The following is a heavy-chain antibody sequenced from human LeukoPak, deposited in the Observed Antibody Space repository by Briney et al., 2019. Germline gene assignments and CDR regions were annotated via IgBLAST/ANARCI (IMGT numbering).Heavy chain of an antibody. V-gene: IGHV3-64*04. CDR3: ARDLKGPVNDVFDM. J-gene: IGHJ3*02. CDR1: GFSFSSYA. Sequence: GGSLRLSCSASGFSFSSYAMHWVRQAPGKGLGYVSGISSNGGSTYYTDSMKGRFTISRDNAKNTLYLQMNSLRAEDTAVYYCARDLKGPVNDVFDMWGQGTMVTVSS. CDR2: ISSNGGST. D-gene: IGHD4-23*01.